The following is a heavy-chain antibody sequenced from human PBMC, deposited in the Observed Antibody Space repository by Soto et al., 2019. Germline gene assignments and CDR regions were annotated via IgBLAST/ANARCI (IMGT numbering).Heavy chain of an antibody. CDR1: GFTFSSYW. J-gene: IGHJ3*02. D-gene: IGHD6-13*01. CDR3: ARDTVRGCWYCAFDI. V-gene: IGHV3-7*01. CDR2: IKQDGSEK. Sequence: PGGSLRLSCAASGFTFSSYWMSWVRQAPGKGLEWVANIKQDGSEKYYVDSVKGRFTISRDNAKNSLYLQMNSLRAEDTAVYYCARDTVRGCWYCAFDIWGQGTMVTVSS.